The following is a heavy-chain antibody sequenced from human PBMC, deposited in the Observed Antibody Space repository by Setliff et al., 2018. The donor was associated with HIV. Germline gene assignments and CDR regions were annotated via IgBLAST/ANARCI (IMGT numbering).Heavy chain of an antibody. J-gene: IGHJ4*02. CDR1: GDSLSSSSYY. Sequence: PSETLSLTCTVSGDSLSSSSYYWGWIRQPPGKGLDWIGSIFYSGTTYYNPSLESRVTISVDTSKNQFSLKLSSATATDTAVYYCARHGLRFLECFDYWGQGALVTVSS. CDR2: IFYSGTT. CDR3: ARHGLRFLECFDY. D-gene: IGHD3-3*01. V-gene: IGHV4-39*01.